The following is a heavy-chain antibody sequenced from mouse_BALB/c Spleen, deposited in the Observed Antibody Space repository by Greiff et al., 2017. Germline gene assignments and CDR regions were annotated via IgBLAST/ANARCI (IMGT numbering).Heavy chain of an antibody. CDR3: ARGVRRQYDAMDY. CDR2: IYPGDGDT. D-gene: IGHD2-14*01. Sequence: QVQLQQSGPELVKPGASVKISCKASGYAFSSSWRNWVKQRPGQGLEWIGRIYPGDGDTNYNGKFKGKATLTAVKSSSTAYMQLSSLTSVDSAVYFCARGVRRQYDAMDYWGQGTSVTVSS. J-gene: IGHJ4*01. CDR1: GYAFSSSW. V-gene: IGHV1-82*01.